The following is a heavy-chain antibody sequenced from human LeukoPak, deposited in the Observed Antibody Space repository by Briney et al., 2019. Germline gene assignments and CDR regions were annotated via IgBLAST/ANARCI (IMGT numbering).Heavy chain of an antibody. CDR1: GFTFSSYA. V-gene: IGHV3-30-3*01. CDR3: ARDRLEVAVAGIPDY. CDR2: ISYDGSNK. J-gene: IGHJ4*02. Sequence: GGSLRLSCAASGFTFSSYAMHWVRQAPGKGLEWVAVISYDGSNKYYADSVKGRFTISRDNSKNTLYLQMNSLRAEDTAVYYCARDRLEVAVAGIPDYWGQGTLVTVSS. D-gene: IGHD6-19*01.